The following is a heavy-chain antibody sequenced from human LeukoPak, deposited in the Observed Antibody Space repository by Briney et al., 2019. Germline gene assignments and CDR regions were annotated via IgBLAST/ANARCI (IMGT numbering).Heavy chain of an antibody. CDR3: ARYPKGARTFDY. Sequence: NPGGSLRLSCAASGFTFSAYYMSWIRQAPGKGLEYVSFISSSGTTTYHADSVKGRFTISRDNAKNSLYLQMNSLRAEDTAVYYCARYPKGARTFDYWGQRTLVTVSS. D-gene: IGHD2-2*01. V-gene: IGHV3-11*04. CDR2: ISSSGTTT. J-gene: IGHJ4*02. CDR1: GFTFSAYY.